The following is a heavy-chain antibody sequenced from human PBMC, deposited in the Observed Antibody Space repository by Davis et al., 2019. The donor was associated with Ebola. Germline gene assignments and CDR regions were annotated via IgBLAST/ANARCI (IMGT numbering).Heavy chain of an antibody. Sequence: ASVKVSCKASGYTFSRYAIHWVRQAPGQRLEWMGWINTANGKTQYSQKFEDRVVISRDTSATTVYMEISDVRSEDTALYYCAKDTVIVGATWFDGFDIWGQGTLVTVSP. CDR1: GYTFSRYA. CDR2: INTANGKT. D-gene: IGHD1-26*01. CDR3: AKDTVIVGATWFDGFDI. V-gene: IGHV1-3*04. J-gene: IGHJ3*02.